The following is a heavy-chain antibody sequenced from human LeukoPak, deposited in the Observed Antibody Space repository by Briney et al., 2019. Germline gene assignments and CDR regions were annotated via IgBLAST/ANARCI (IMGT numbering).Heavy chain of an antibody. D-gene: IGHD3-22*01. V-gene: IGHV4-34*01. J-gene: IGHJ6*03. CDR2: INHSGNT. CDR1: GGSFSGYY. CDR3: ARGCDSSGYSTHYYYMAV. Sequence: SETLSLICAVYGGSFSGYYWSWIPEPPGKGLEWVGEINHSGNTSPNPSLKSRVTISVAPSKTQCSLKLRSVTAADKAVYYCARGCDSSGYSTHYYYMAVCGKGTTVTV.